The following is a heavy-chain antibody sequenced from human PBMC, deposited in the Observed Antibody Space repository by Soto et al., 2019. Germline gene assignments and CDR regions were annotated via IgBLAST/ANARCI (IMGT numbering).Heavy chain of an antibody. CDR3: ARVSTVTTNPYYFQH. V-gene: IGHV3-21*01. CDR1: GFTFSSYS. D-gene: IGHD4-17*01. J-gene: IGHJ1*01. Sequence: GGSLRLSCAASGFTFSSYSMNWVRQAPGKGLEWVSSISSSSSYIYYADSVKGRFTISRDNAKNSLYLQMNSLRAEDTAVYYCARVSTVTTNPYYFQHWGQGTLVTVSS. CDR2: ISSSSSYI.